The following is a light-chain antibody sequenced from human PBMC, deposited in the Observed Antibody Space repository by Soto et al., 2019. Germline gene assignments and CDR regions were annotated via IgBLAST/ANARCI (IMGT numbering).Light chain of an antibody. V-gene: IGKV1-5*03. CDR1: QTIFSW. CDR2: NAS. CDR3: QQYNSYPYS. J-gene: IGKJ2*03. Sequence: IQMTQSPSTLSASVGDRVSITCRASQTIFSWLAWYQQKPGKAPKLVIYNASSLESGVPSRYSGSGSGTEFTLTISGLQPDDVATYYCQQYNSYPYSFGQGTKLEIK.